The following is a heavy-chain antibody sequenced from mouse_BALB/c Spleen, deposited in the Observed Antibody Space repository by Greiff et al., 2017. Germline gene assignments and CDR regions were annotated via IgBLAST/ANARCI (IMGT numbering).Heavy chain of an antibody. D-gene: IGHD1-1*02. Sequence: DVMLVESGGGLVKPGGSLKLSCAASGFTFSSYAMSWVRQTPEKRLEWVASISSGGSTYYPDSVKGRFTISRDNARNILYLQMSSLRSEDTAMYYCARDGGYYPYYFDYWGQGTTLTVSS. CDR1: GFTFSSYA. V-gene: IGHV5-6-5*01. CDR3: ARDGGYYPYYFDY. J-gene: IGHJ2*01. CDR2: ISSGGST.